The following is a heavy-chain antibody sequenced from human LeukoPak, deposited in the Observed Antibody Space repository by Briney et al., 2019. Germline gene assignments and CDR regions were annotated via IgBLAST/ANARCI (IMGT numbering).Heavy chain of an antibody. CDR3: ARDQVWYDRERAQFDY. D-gene: IGHD3-22*01. V-gene: IGHV3-11*04. CDR2: ISSSGSTI. J-gene: IGHJ4*02. Sequence: PGGSLRLSCAASGFGFSNFWMSWIRQAPGKGREWVSYISSSGSTIYYADSVKGRFTISRDNAKNSLYLQMNSLRAEDTAVYYCARDQVWYDRERAQFDYWGQGTLVTVSS. CDR1: GFGFSNFW.